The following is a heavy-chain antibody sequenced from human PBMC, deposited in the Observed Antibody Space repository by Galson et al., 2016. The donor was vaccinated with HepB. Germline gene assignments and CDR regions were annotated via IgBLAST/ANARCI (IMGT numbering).Heavy chain of an antibody. J-gene: IGHJ5*02. CDR1: GFTFSSYV. D-gene: IGHD4-23*01. CDR3: AKDGVGTVADWFDA. CDR2: ISGSGGGA. V-gene: IGHV3-23*01. Sequence: SLRLSCAASGFTFSSYVMSWVRQAPGKGLEWVSGISGSGGGAVYSDSVKGRFTISRDNSRNTLSLQMNSLRVDDTALYYCAKDGVGTVADWFDAWGQGTLVTVSS.